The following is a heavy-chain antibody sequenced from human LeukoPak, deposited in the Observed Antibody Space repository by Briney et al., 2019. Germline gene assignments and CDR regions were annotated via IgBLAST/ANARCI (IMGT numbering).Heavy chain of an antibody. CDR2: ITPIFGTA. CDR3: ARDSVGTTGSNWFDP. CDR1: GGTFSSYA. Sequence: SVKVSCKASGGTFSSYAISWVRQAPGQGLEWMGGITPIFGTANYAQKFQGRVTITADKSTSTAYMELSSLRSEDTAVYYCARDSVGTTGSNWFDPWGQGTLVTVSS. J-gene: IGHJ5*02. V-gene: IGHV1-69*06. D-gene: IGHD1-1*01.